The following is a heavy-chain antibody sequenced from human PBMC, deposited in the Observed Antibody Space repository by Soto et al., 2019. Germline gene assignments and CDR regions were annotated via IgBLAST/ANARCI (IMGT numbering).Heavy chain of an antibody. CDR2: IYYSGST. CDR3: ARVVRDIVVVPAATYVGYYYYGMDV. D-gene: IGHD2-2*01. Sequence: YLTCTVSGGSISSYYWSWIRQPPGKGLEWIGYIYYSGSTNYNPSLKSRVTISVDTSKNQFSLKLSSVTAADTAVYYCARVVRDIVVVPAATYVGYYYYGMDVWCQVPTFTGSS. CDR1: GGSISSYY. J-gene: IGHJ6*02. V-gene: IGHV4-59*01.